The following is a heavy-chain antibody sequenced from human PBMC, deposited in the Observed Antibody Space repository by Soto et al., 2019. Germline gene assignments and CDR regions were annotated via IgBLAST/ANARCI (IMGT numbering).Heavy chain of an antibody. Sequence: PGGSLRLSXTASGFTFGDYAMSWVRQAPGKGLEWVGFIRSKAYGGTTEYAASVKGRFTISRDDSKSIAYLQMNSLKTEDTAVYYCTRGGYYYGSGSHYYGMDVWGQGTTVTVSS. CDR1: GFTFGDYA. CDR2: IRSKAYGGTT. D-gene: IGHD3-10*01. J-gene: IGHJ6*02. CDR3: TRGGYYYGSGSHYYGMDV. V-gene: IGHV3-49*04.